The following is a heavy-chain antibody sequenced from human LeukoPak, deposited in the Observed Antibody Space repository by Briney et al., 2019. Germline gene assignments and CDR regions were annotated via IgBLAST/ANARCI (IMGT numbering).Heavy chain of an antibody. V-gene: IGHV3-21*01. Sequence: GSLKLSCAASGFTFRIYSMNWVRQAPGPGLEWVPSICPNSGDINYADSVKGRVTISRDNRKNTPYLQMNSLRAEDTAVYYCARDRGARGRGLAWGQGTQVTVSS. D-gene: IGHD3-10*01. CDR2: ICPNSGDI. CDR3: ARDRGARGRGLA. J-gene: IGHJ5*02. CDR1: GFTFRIYS.